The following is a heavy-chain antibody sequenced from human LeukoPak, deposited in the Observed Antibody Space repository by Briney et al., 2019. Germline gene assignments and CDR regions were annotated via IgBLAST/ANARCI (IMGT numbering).Heavy chain of an antibody. CDR2: ISGSGGST. V-gene: IGHV3-23*01. D-gene: IGHD6-13*01. CDR1: GFTFSSYA. CDR3: AKVLSGYSSSWSDFDY. J-gene: IGHJ4*02. Sequence: GGSLRLSCAASGFTFSSYAMSWVRQAPGKGLEWVSAISGSGGSTYYADSVKGRFTISRDNSKNTLYLQMNSLRAEDTAAYYCAKVLSGYSSSWSDFDYWGQGTLVTVSS.